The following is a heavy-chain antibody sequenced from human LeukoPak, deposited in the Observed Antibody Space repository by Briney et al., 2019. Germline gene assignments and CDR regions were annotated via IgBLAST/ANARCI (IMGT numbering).Heavy chain of an antibody. D-gene: IGHD1-7*01. J-gene: IGHJ4*02. CDR3: AKILGITGTSHYFDY. Sequence: PGGSLRLSCAASGFTFSSYAMSWVRRAPGKGLEWVSAISGSGGSTYYADSVKGRFTISRDNSKNTLYLQMNSLRAEGTAVYYCAKILGITGTSHYFDYWGQGTLVTVSS. V-gene: IGHV3-23*01. CDR1: GFTFSSYA. CDR2: ISGSGGST.